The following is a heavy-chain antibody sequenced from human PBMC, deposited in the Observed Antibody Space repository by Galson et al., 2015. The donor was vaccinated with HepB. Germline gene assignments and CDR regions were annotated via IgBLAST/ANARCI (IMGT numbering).Heavy chain of an antibody. CDR3: ARDGILRPLRPAFDI. D-gene: IGHD4-17*01. CDR2: ISSSSSYI. J-gene: IGHJ3*02. V-gene: IGHV3-21*01. Sequence: SLRLSCAASGFTFSSYSMNWVRQAPGKGLEWVSSISSSSSYIYYADSVKGRFTISRDNAKNSLYLQMNSLRAEDTAVYYCARDGILRPLRPAFDIWGQGTMVTVSS. CDR1: GFTFSSYS.